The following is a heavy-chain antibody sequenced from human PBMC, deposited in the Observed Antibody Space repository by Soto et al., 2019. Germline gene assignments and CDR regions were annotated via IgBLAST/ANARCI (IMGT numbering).Heavy chain of an antibody. Sequence: QVQLVQSGAEVKKPGSSVKVSCKASGGTFSSYAISWVRQAPGQGLEWMGGIIPIFGTANYAQKFQGRVTITADESMSTAYMELSSLRSEDTDVYYCARDLDYYDSSGYPGPGYWGQGTLVTVSS. CDR1: GGTFSSYA. CDR2: IIPIFGTA. CDR3: ARDLDYYDSSGYPGPGY. D-gene: IGHD3-22*01. J-gene: IGHJ4*02. V-gene: IGHV1-69*01.